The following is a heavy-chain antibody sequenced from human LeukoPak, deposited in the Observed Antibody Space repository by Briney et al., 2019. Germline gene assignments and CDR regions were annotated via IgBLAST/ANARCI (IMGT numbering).Heavy chain of an antibody. V-gene: IGHV1-2*02. D-gene: IGHD2-2*01. CDR2: INPNSGGT. Sequence: GASLKVSCKASGYTFTGYYMHWVRQAPGQGLEWMGWINPNSGGTNYAQKFQGRVTMTRDTSISTAYMELSRLRSDDTAVYYCARDYCSSTTCLDYWGQGTLVTVSS. J-gene: IGHJ4*02. CDR1: GYTFTGYY. CDR3: ARDYCSSTTCLDY.